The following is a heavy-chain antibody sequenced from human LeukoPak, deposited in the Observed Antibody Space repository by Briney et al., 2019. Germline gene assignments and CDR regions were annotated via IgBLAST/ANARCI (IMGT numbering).Heavy chain of an antibody. CDR2: ISGSGGST. J-gene: IGHJ6*02. Sequence: GGSLRLSCAASGFTFSSYAMSWVRQAPGKGLEWVSDISGSGGSTYYADSVKGRFTISRDNSKNTLYLQMNSLRAEDTAVYYCAKDLGSSSWYSPYYYYYGMDVWGQGTTVTVSS. V-gene: IGHV3-23*01. D-gene: IGHD6-13*01. CDR3: AKDLGSSSWYSPYYYYYGMDV. CDR1: GFTFSSYA.